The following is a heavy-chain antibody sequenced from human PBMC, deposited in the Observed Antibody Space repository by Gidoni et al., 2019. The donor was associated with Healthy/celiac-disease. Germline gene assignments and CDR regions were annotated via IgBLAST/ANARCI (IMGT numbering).Heavy chain of an antibody. J-gene: IGHJ4*02. CDR1: GGSFSGYY. V-gene: IGHV4-34*01. CDR3: ARKKLRPGYDYVWGSYRHSPFDY. CDR2: INHSGST. D-gene: IGHD3-16*02. Sequence: QVQLQQWGAGLLKPSETLSLTCAVYGGSFSGYYWSWIRQPPAKGLEWIGEINHSGSTNYNPSLKSRVTISVDTSKNQFSLKLSSVTAADTAVYYCARKKLRPGYDYVWGSYRHSPFDYWGQGTLVTVSS.